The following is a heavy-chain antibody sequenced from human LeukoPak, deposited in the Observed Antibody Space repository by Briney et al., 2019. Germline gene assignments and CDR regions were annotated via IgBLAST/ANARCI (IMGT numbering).Heavy chain of an antibody. CDR2: INWNGGST. Sequence: GGSLRLSCAASGFTFDDYGMSWVRQAPGKGLEWVSGINWNGGSTGYADSVKGRFTISRDNSKNTLYLQMNSLRAEDTAVYYCARDSGGYYYDYWGQGTLVTVSS. CDR1: GFTFDDYG. V-gene: IGHV3-20*04. D-gene: IGHD3-22*01. J-gene: IGHJ4*02. CDR3: ARDSGGYYYDY.